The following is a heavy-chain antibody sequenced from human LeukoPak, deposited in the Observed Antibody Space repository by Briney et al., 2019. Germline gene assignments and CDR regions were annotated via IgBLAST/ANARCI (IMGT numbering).Heavy chain of an antibody. CDR3: AKDLFGYATTATWADY. CDR2: ISYDGSDK. D-gene: IGHD4-17*01. V-gene: IGHV3-30*18. J-gene: IGHJ4*02. CDR1: GFTFSRHG. Sequence: PGRSLRLSCAASGFTFSRHGVHWVRQAPGKGLEWVAVISYDGSDKHYADSVKGRFTISRDNSKNTLYLQMNSLRAEDTAVYYCAKDLFGYATTATWADYWGQGTLVTVSS.